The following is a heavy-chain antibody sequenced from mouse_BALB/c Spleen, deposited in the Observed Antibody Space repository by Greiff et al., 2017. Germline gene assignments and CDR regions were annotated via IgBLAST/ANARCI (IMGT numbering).Heavy chain of an antibody. J-gene: IGHJ2*01. CDR3: TRGNFDY. CDR1: GYTFTSYW. Sequence: LQQPGSELVRPGASVKLSCKASGYTFTSYWMHWVKQRHGQGLEWIGNIYPGSGSTNYDEKVKSKGTLTVDTSSSTAYMHLSSLTSEDSAVYYCTRGNFDYWGQGTTLTVSS. V-gene: IGHV1S22*01. CDR2: IYPGSGST.